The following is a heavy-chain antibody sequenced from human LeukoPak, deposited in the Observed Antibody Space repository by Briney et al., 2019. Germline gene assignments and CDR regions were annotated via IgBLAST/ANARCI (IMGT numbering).Heavy chain of an antibody. CDR2: INPNSGGT. J-gene: IGHJ4*02. CDR1: GYTFTGYY. V-gene: IGHV1-2*02. CDR3: ARTFGSYYLSGLDY. D-gene: IGHD5-18*01. Sequence: ASVKVSCKASGYTFTGYYIHWVRQAPGQGLEWMGWINPNSGGTNHAQRFQGRVTMTRDTSISTAYMELSRLRSDDTAVYYCARTFGSYYLSGLDYWGQGTLVTVSS.